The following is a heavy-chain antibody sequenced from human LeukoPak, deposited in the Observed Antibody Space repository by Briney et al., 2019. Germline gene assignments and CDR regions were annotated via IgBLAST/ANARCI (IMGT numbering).Heavy chain of an antibody. CDR3: ARATPYYYDSSGYPLLFDI. V-gene: IGHV4-39*01. Sequence: SETLSLTCTVSGGSISSSSYYWGWIRQPPGKGLEWIGSIYYSGSTYYNPSLKSRVTISVDTSKNQFSLKLSSVTAADTAVYHCARATPYYYDSSGYPLLFDIWGQGTMVTVSS. J-gene: IGHJ3*02. CDR1: GGSISSSSYY. CDR2: IYYSGST. D-gene: IGHD3-22*01.